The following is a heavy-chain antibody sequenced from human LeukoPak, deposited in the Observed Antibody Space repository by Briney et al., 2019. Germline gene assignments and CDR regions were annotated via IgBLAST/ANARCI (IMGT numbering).Heavy chain of an antibody. Sequence: VASVKVSCKASGGTFSSYAISWVRQAPGQGLEWMGGIIPIFGTANYAQKFQGRVTITADESTSTAYMELSSLRSEDTAVYYCARSSVRRGPCGYWGQGTLLTVSS. J-gene: IGHJ4*02. CDR1: GGTFSSYA. CDR2: IIPIFGTA. D-gene: IGHD3-10*01. V-gene: IGHV1-69*01. CDR3: ARSSVRRGPCGY.